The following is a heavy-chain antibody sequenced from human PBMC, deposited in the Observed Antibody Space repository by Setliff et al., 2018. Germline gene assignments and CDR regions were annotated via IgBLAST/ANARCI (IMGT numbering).Heavy chain of an antibody. D-gene: IGHD3-22*01. J-gene: IGHJ4*02. V-gene: IGHV4-59*01. CDR1: GDSINPYY. Sequence: LSLTCSVSGDSINPYYWTWIRQPPGKGLEWIGFIYYSGATTYNPSLKSRVTISVDTSKNQFSLNLDSVTAADTAVYYCARYRNYFDSSGQTQYYFDYWGQGTLVT. CDR3: ARYRNYFDSSGQTQYYFDY. CDR2: IYYSGAT.